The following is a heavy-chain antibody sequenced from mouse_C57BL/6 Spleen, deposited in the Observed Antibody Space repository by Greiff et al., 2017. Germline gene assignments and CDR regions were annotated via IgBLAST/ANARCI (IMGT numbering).Heavy chain of an antibody. CDR2: IRSKSSNYAT. Sequence: EVKLMESGGGLVQPKGSLKLSCAASGFTFNTYAMHWVRPAPGKGLEWVARIRSKSSNYATYYADSVKDRFTISRNDSQSMLYLQMNILKTEDTAMYYWVRERNWDGAMDYWGQGTSVTVSS. J-gene: IGHJ4*01. D-gene: IGHD4-1*01. CDR1: GFTFNTYA. V-gene: IGHV10-3*01. CDR3: VRERNWDGAMDY.